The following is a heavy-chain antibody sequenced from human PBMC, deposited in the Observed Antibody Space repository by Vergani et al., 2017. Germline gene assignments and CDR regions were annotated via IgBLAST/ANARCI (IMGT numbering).Heavy chain of an antibody. CDR1: GFSFAGYA. Sequence: EAQLLESGGGLAQPGGFLRLSCAATGFSFAGYAMTWVREAPGKGPEWASTLSGTGTTTYYADSVKGRFTICRENSKNTLFLQINNLSVEETARYYCARSPLRYNDIDSSPYYYMDVWGDGATVT. D-gene: IGHD3-9*01. V-gene: IGHV3-23*01. CDR2: LSGTGTTT. J-gene: IGHJ6*03. CDR3: ARSPLRYNDIDSSPYYYMDV.